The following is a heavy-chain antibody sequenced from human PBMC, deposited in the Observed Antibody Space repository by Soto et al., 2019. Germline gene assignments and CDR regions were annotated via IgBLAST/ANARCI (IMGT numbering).Heavy chain of an antibody. CDR3: ARDVVGSDYFDS. CDR2: INPKTGGT. Sequence: TSVKVSCKASGYTFTDYYMHWVRQAPGQGLEWMGWINPKTGGTNYVQKFQGRVTMTRDTSITTAYMELSRLRSDDTAVYYCARDVVGSDYFDSWGQGTLVTVSS. V-gene: IGHV1-2*02. D-gene: IGHD1-26*01. CDR1: GYTFTDYY. J-gene: IGHJ4*02.